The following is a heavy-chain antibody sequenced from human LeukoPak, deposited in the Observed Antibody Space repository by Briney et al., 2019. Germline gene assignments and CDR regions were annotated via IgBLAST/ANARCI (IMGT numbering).Heavy chain of an antibody. CDR3: ARDGSRWLQTRLDY. J-gene: IGHJ4*02. CDR1: GGSISSYY. D-gene: IGHD5-24*01. V-gene: IGHV4-4*07. Sequence: SETLSLTCTVSGGSISSYYWSWIRQPAGKGLEWIGRIYTSGSTNYNPSLKSRVTMSVDTSKNQFSLKLSSVTAADTAVYYCARDGSRWLQTRLDYWGQGTLVTVSS. CDR2: IYTSGST.